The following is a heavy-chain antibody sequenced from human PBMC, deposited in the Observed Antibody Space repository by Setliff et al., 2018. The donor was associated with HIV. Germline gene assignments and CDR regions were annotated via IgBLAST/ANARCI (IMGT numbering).Heavy chain of an antibody. CDR1: GGTFSSHA. CDR2: IIPMFGVA. J-gene: IGHJ1*01. CDR3: TEVVPVNPGYFND. Sequence: GASVKVSCKASGGTFSSHAISWVRQAPGQGFEWVGGIIPMFGVANYAQKFQGRVTINADKSTGSMYMHLSGLRSDDTAVYYCTEVVPVNPGYFNDWGQGTLVTVS. V-gene: IGHV1-69*10. D-gene: IGHD2-15*01.